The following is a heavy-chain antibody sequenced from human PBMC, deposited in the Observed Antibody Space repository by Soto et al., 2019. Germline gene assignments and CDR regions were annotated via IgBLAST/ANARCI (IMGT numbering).Heavy chain of an antibody. CDR1: GFTFSRFA. J-gene: IGHJ4*02. Sequence: PGGSLRLSCAASGFTFSRFAISWVRQSPGKGLEWVSTISGSGGSTYYADAVKGRFSISRDNSMGTLYLQMKSLRVEDTAIYYCAKEVSLGSTVDLGYWGQGTLVIFYS. D-gene: IGHD7-27*01. V-gene: IGHV3-23*01. CDR2: ISGSGGST. CDR3: AKEVSLGSTVDLGY.